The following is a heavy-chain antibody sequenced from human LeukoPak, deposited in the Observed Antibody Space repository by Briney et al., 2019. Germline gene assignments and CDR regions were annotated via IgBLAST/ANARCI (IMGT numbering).Heavy chain of an antibody. D-gene: IGHD2-15*01. Sequence: ASVKVSCKASGYTFTGYYMHWVRQAPGQGLEWMGYIHPNSGATNYAQKFQGRVTMTRDTPISTASMELSGLKPDDTAVYYCARDSCGGGRCHYWYFDLWGRGTLVTVSS. CDR3: ARDSCGGGRCHYWYFDL. J-gene: IGHJ2*01. CDR2: IHPNSGAT. V-gene: IGHV1-2*02. CDR1: GYTFTGYY.